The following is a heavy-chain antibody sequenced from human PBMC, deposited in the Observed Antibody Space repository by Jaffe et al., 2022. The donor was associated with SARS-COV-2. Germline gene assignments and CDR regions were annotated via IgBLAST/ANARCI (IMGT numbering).Heavy chain of an antibody. V-gene: IGHV4-59*01. Sequence: QLQLQESGPGLVKPSETLSLTCTVSGGSISSYYWTWIRQPPGKGLEWIGYIYYSGSTNYNPSLKSRVTISVDPSKNQFSLWLSSVTAADTAVYYCARLADNYYDPSGYYRIHRTFDYWGQGTLVTVSS. CDR2: IYYSGST. CDR1: GGSISSYY. D-gene: IGHD3-22*01. CDR3: ARLADNYYDPSGYYRIHRTFDY. J-gene: IGHJ4*02.